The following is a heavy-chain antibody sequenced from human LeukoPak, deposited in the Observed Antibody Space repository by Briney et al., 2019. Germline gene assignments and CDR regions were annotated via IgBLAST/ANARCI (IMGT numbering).Heavy chain of an antibody. CDR3: AELGITMIGGV. Sequence: GGSLRLSCAASGFTFSRYGMSWVRQAPGKGLEWVSYISSSGSTIYYADSVKGRFTISRDNAKNSLYLQMNSLRAEDTAVYYCAELGITMIGGVWGKGTTVTISS. J-gene: IGHJ6*04. CDR2: ISSSGSTI. V-gene: IGHV3-48*03. D-gene: IGHD3-10*02. CDR1: GFTFSRYG.